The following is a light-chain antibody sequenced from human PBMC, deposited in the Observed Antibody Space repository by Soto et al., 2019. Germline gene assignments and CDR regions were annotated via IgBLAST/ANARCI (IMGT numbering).Light chain of an antibody. J-gene: IGKJ2*01. CDR2: KAS. Sequence: DIQLTQFPSTLSASIGDRVTITCRASQTISSSLAWYQQKPGKAPKLLIYKASNLETGVPSRFSGSGSGTEFALTFSGLQPDDFATYYCQQYIRYSPYTFGQGTRLEIK. CDR3: QQYIRYSPYT. V-gene: IGKV1-5*03. CDR1: QTISSS.